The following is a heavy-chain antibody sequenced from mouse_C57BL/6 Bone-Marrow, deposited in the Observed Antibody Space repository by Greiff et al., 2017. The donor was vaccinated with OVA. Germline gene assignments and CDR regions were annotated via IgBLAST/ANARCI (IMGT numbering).Heavy chain of an antibody. Sequence: QVTLKVSGPGILQPSQTLSLTCSFSGFSLSTFGMGVGWIRQPSGKGLEWLAHIWWDDDKYYNPALKSRLTISKDTSQNQVFLKIANVDTADTATYYCARIGSLYYYGSSYPFWYFDVWGTGTTVTVSS. D-gene: IGHD1-1*01. J-gene: IGHJ1*03. CDR1: GFSLSTFGMG. V-gene: IGHV8-8*01. CDR3: ARIGSLYYYGSSYPFWYFDV. CDR2: IWWDDDK.